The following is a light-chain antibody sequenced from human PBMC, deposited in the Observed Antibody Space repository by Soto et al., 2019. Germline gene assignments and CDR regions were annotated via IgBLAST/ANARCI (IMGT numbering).Light chain of an antibody. CDR3: QQYIDWPQT. CDR2: DAT. V-gene: IGKV3D-15*01. J-gene: IGKJ1*01. CDR1: QSVRTN. Sequence: EIVLTQSPATLSVSPGERATLSCRASQSVRTNLAWYQHKPGQAPRLLIYDATTRIAGTPARFSGSGSGTEFTLTISSLQSEDFAVYYCQQYIDWPQTFGQGTKVDIK.